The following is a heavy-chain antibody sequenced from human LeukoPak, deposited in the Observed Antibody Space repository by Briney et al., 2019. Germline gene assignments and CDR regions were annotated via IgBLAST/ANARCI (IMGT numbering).Heavy chain of an antibody. CDR1: GFTFSNAW. CDR2: IRSNSDGGTI. V-gene: IGHV3-15*07. Sequence: GGSLRLSCATSGFTFSNAWMNWVRQTPGKGLEWVGRIRSNSDGGTIDYAAPVKGRFTLSRDDSKTTLYLQMNSLQTEDTAVYYCATDFYDSTWGQGTLVTVSS. D-gene: IGHD3-22*01. CDR3: ATDFYDST. J-gene: IGHJ5*02.